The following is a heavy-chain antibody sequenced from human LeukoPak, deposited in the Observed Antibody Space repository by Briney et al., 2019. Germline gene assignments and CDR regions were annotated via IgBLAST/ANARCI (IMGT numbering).Heavy chain of an antibody. Sequence: ASVKISCKASGYTLKQNYIHRLRQAPGQGPEGMGWVDANNDDTKSAKKFQGRVTVSRDTSISTAYMDLSSLSPDDAAVYHCARDPSSVTLYFFDYWGQGTLVTVSS. CDR1: GYTLKQNY. CDR2: VDANNDDT. V-gene: IGHV1-2*02. J-gene: IGHJ4*02. D-gene: IGHD4-11*01. CDR3: ARDPSSVTLYFFDY.